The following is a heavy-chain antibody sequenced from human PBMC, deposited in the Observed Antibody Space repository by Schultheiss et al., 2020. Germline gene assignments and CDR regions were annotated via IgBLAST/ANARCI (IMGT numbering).Heavy chain of an antibody. J-gene: IGHJ4*02. CDR1: GFTFSSYE. CDR3: ARARTTLDY. Sequence: GGSLRLSCAASGFTFSSYEMSWVRQAPGKGLEWVSSISSSSSYIYYADSVKGRFTISRDNAKNSLYLQMNSLRDEDTALYHCARARTTLDYWGRGTLVTVSS. CDR2: ISSSSSYI. D-gene: IGHD1-1*01. V-gene: IGHV3-21*01.